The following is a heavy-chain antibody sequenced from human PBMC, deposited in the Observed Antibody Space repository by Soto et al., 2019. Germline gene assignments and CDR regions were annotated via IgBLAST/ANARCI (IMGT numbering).Heavy chain of an antibody. V-gene: IGHV1-3*01. Sequence: ASVKVSCKASGYTFTSYAMHWVRQAPGQRLEWMGWINAGNGNTKYSQKFQGRVTITRDTSASTAYMELSSLRAEDTAVYYCARDLGVATTFDYWGQGTLVTVSS. CDR3: ARDLGVATTFDY. CDR1: GYTFTSYA. CDR2: INAGNGNT. J-gene: IGHJ4*02. D-gene: IGHD2-15*01.